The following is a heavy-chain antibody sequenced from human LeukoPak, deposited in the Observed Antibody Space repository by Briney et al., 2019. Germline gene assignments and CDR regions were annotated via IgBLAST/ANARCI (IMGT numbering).Heavy chain of an antibody. CDR1: GDPFSGFY. CDR2: INHSEST. CDR3: ARDTGGIAAGLLKFDP. V-gene: IGHV4-34*01. D-gene: IGHD6-6*01. J-gene: IGHJ5*02. Sequence: PAETLPLTCAVHGDPFSGFYWSWIRQPPGKGLEWIEDINHSESTNTNPSVKSRVTISVDTCKNHFSLKLSSVTAADTAVYYCARDTGGIAAGLLKFDPWGQGTLVTVSS.